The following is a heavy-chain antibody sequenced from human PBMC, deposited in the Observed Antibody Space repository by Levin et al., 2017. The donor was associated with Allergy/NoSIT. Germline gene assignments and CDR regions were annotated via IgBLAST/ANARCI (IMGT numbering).Heavy chain of an antibody. Sequence: GGSLRLSCAVSGFTFSSYAMNWVRQAPGKGLEWVSIISGSGNSAFYADSVKGRFTISRDNSKNTLFLQMHSLRADDTAVYYCAKWNYDTATGLRLGMDVWGQGTTVTVSS. D-gene: IGHD3-9*01. CDR2: ISGSGNSA. CDR1: GFTFSSYA. V-gene: IGHV3-23*01. CDR3: AKWNYDTATGLRLGMDV. J-gene: IGHJ6*02.